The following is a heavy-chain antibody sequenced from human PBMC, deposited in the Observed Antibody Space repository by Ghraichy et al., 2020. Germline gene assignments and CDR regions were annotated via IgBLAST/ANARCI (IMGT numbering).Heavy chain of an antibody. Sequence: LSLTCAGSGVTVSSKFMSWFRQAPGKGLEWVSVIYTGGSTHYADSVKGRFTISRDNSKNMLYLQMESLRAEDTAVYYCGRGSAVATAPEYWGQVTLVTVS. V-gene: IGHV3-66*01. CDR1: GVTVSSKF. J-gene: IGHJ4*02. CDR3: GRGSAVATAPEY. CDR2: IYTGGST. D-gene: IGHD5-12*01.